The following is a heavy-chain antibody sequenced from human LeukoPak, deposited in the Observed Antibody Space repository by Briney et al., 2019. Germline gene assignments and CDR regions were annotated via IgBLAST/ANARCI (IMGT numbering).Heavy chain of an antibody. J-gene: IGHJ4*02. CDR3: ARRSYLRYFDWLMVPFDY. CDR2: ISSSSSTI. D-gene: IGHD3-9*01. V-gene: IGHV3-48*01. Sequence: TGGSLRLSCAASGFTFSSYSMNWVRQAPGKGLEWVSYISSSSSTIYYADSVKGRFTISRDNAKNSLYLQMNSLRAEDTAVYYCARRSYLRYFDWLMVPFDYWGQGTLVTVSS. CDR1: GFTFSSYS.